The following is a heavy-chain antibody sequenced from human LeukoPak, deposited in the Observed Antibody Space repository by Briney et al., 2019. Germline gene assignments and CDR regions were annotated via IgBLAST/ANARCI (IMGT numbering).Heavy chain of an antibody. J-gene: IGHJ4*02. V-gene: IGHV3-23*01. Sequence: GGSLRLSCAASGFTFSSYGMSWVRQAPGKGLEWVSAISGSGGSTYYADSVKGRFTISRDNSKNTLYLQMNSLRAEDTAVYYCAKIYRGIQLWSYYFDYWGQGTLVTVSS. CDR1: GFTFSSYG. D-gene: IGHD5-18*01. CDR3: AKIYRGIQLWSYYFDY. CDR2: ISGSGGST.